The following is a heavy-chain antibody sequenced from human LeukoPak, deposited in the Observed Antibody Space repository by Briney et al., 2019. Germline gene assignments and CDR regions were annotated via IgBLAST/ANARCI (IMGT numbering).Heavy chain of an antibody. Sequence: GGSLRLSCAASGFTFSDYYMSWIRQAPGKGLEWVSYISSSGSTIYYADSVKGRFTISRDNAKNSLYLQMNSLRAEDTAFYYCAKAGCSSTRCYINSWGQGALVTVSS. D-gene: IGHD2-2*02. V-gene: IGHV3-11*01. CDR1: GFTFSDYY. CDR3: AKAGCSSTRCYINS. J-gene: IGHJ4*02. CDR2: ISSSGSTI.